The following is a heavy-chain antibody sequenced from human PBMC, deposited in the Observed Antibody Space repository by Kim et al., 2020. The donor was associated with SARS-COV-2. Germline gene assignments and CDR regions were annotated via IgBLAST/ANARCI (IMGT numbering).Heavy chain of an antibody. CDR3: ARDLESGGSEDY. V-gene: IGHV3-33*01. J-gene: IGHJ4*02. Sequence: YYADSLKARFTISRDNSKNTLYLQMTSLRAEDTAVYYCARDLESGGSEDYWGQGTLVTVSS. D-gene: IGHD3-16*01.